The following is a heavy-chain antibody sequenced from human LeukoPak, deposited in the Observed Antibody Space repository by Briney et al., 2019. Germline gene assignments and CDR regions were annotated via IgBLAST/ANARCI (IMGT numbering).Heavy chain of an antibody. CDR2: IISKTNRGTT. Sequence: GGSLRLSCAASGFTFNNAWMSWVRQAPGKGLEWVGRIISKTNRGTTEYAAPVKGRVTISRDDSKNTLYLEMNSLKTEDTAVYYCTNFDYWGQGTLVTVSS. J-gene: IGHJ4*02. CDR1: GFTFNNAW. CDR3: TNFDY. V-gene: IGHV3-15*01.